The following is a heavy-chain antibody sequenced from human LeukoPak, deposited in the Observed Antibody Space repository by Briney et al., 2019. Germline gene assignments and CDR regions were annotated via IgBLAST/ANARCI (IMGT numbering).Heavy chain of an antibody. CDR3: ARWVMAAADY. V-gene: IGHV4-39*01. J-gene: IGHJ4*02. CDR2: IYYTGST. D-gene: IGHD6-13*01. Sequence: NASETLSLTCTVSGGSIGSSSYHWGWIRQPPGKGLEWIGTIYYTGSTYYNPSLKSRVTISVDTSKNQFSLKLTSVTAADTAVYYCARWVMAAADYWGQGTLVTVSS. CDR1: GGSIGSSSYH.